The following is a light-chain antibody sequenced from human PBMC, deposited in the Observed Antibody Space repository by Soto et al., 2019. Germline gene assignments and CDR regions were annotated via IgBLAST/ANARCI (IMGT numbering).Light chain of an antibody. V-gene: IGKV1-5*01. J-gene: IGKJ1*01. CDR1: QSISSW. CDR3: QQYNSYPWT. Sequence: DIQITQSPSTLSASVGDRVTITCRASQSISSWLAWYQQKPGKAPKLLIYDASSLESGVPSRFSGSGSGTEFTLTISSLQPDDFETYYCQQYNSYPWTFGQGTKVDI. CDR2: DAS.